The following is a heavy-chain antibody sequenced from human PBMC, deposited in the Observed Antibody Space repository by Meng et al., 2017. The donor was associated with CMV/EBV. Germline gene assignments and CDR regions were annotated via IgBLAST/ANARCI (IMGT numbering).Heavy chain of an antibody. CDR3: ARHYYDSDY. Sequence: GESLKISYVASGFTFSSYGMHWVRQAPGKGLEWVAFIRYDGSNKYYADSVKGRFTISRDNSKNTLYLQMNSLRSEDTAVYYCARHYYDSDYWGQGTLVTVSS. D-gene: IGHD3-10*01. J-gene: IGHJ4*02. V-gene: IGHV3-30*02. CDR2: IRYDGSNK. CDR1: GFTFSSYG.